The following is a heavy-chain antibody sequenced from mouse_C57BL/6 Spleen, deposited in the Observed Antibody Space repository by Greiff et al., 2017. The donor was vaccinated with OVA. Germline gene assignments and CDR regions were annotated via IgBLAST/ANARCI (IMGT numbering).Heavy chain of an antibody. V-gene: IGHV1-82*01. D-gene: IGHD2-1*01. CDR2: LYPGDGDT. CDR1: GYAFSGSW. Sequence: QVQLQQSGPELVKPGASVKISCKASGYAFSGSWMNWVKQRPGKGLEWIGRLYPGDGDTNYNGKFKGKATLTADKSSSTAYMQLSSLTSEDSAVYFCARDGNYYFDYWGKGTTLTVSS. J-gene: IGHJ2*01. CDR3: ARDGNYYFDY.